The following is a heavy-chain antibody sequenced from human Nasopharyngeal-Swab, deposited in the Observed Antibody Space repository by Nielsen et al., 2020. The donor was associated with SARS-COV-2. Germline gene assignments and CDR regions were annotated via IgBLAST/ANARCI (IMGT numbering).Heavy chain of an antibody. CDR1: GGSISSGGYY. CDR3: ARVVHSYGYDYYYYGMDV. Sequence: SETLSLTCTVSGGSISSGGYYWSWIRQHPGKGLEWIGYINYSGSTYYNQSLKSRVTISVDTSKNQFSLKLSSVTAADTAVYYCARVVHSYGYDYYYYGMDVWGQGTTVTVSS. D-gene: IGHD5-18*01. V-gene: IGHV4-31*03. J-gene: IGHJ6*02. CDR2: INYSGST.